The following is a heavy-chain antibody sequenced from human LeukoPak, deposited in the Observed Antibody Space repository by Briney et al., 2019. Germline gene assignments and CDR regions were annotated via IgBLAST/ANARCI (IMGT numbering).Heavy chain of an antibody. D-gene: IGHD5-12*01. J-gene: IGHJ4*02. CDR2: ISNSGGRT. CDR1: GFTFSSYA. Sequence: GGSLRLSCAASGFTFSSYAMSWVRQAPGKGLEWVSSISNSGGRTFYTDSVKGRFTISRDNSKITLYLQMNSLRAEDTAVYYCAKSYNGYESKPDYWGQGTPVTVSS. V-gene: IGHV3-23*01. CDR3: AKSYNGYESKPDY.